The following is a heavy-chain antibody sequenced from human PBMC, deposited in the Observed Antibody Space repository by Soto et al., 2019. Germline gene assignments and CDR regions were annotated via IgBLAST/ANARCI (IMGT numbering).Heavy chain of an antibody. Sequence: ASETLSLTCTVSGVSISSGDYYWSWIRQPPGKGLEWIGYIYYSGSTYYNPSLKSRVTISVDTSKNQFSLNLSSVTAADTAMYYCARAGVATIYPGNNWFDPWGQGTLVTVSS. CDR1: GVSISSGDYY. CDR3: ARAGVATIYPGNNWFDP. J-gene: IGHJ5*02. CDR2: IYYSGST. V-gene: IGHV4-30-4*01. D-gene: IGHD5-12*01.